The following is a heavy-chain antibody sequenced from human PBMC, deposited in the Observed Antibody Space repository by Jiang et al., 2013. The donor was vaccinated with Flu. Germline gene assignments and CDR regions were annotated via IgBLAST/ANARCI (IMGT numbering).Heavy chain of an antibody. D-gene: IGHD2-8*01. CDR1: GGSISSYY. V-gene: IGHV4-59*08. J-gene: IGHJ4*02. CDR3: SLKLSSVTAADTAVYYCARYHCPNGVCQNFDY. CDR2: IYYSGST. Sequence: GPGLVKPSETLSLTCTVSGGSISSYYWSWIRQPPGKGLEWIGYIYYSGSTNYNPSLKSRVTISVDTSRNQFSLKLSSVTAADTARNQFSLKLSSVTAADTAVYYCARYHCPNGVCQNFDYWGQGNLVTVSS.